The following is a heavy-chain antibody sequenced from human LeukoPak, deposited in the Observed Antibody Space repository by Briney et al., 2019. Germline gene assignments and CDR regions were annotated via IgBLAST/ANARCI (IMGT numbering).Heavy chain of an antibody. CDR3: ARGVGSGYTSGWEFDY. Sequence: PGGSLRLSCAASGFTFSTYVMHWVRQAPGKGLEWVSYISSSGSTIYYADSVKGRFTISRDNAKNSLYLQMNSLRAEDTAVYYCARGVGSGYTSGWEFDYWGQGTLVTVSS. D-gene: IGHD6-19*01. CDR2: ISSSGSTI. J-gene: IGHJ4*02. CDR1: GFTFSTYV. V-gene: IGHV3-48*03.